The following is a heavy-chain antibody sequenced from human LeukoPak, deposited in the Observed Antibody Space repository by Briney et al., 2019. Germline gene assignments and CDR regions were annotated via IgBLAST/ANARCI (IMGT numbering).Heavy chain of an antibody. CDR1: GFTFTSSA. J-gene: IGHJ4*02. D-gene: IGHD2-21*01. CDR3: AADQTGVGYCDGDCYSY. V-gene: IGHV1-58*02. CDR2: IVVGSGNT. Sequence: SVKVSCKASGFTFTSSAIQWVRQARGRRLEWIGWIVVGSGNTNYAQKFQERVTITRDMSTSTAYMELSSLRSEDTAVYYCAADQTGVGYCDGDCYSYWGQGALVTVSS.